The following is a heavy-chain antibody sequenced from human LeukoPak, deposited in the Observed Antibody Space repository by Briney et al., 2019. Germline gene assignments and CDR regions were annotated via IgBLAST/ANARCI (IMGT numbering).Heavy chain of an antibody. CDR3: AREGAGLGYYYYYMDV. V-gene: IGHV4-59*11. J-gene: IGHJ6*03. Sequence: SETLSLTCTVSGGSISSHYWSWIRQPPGKGLEWIGYISYSGSTNYNPSLKSRVTISVETSKNQFSLKLSSVTAADTAVYYCAREGAGLGYYYYYMDVWGKGTTVTVSS. CDR1: GGSISSHY. CDR2: ISYSGST. D-gene: IGHD3-16*01.